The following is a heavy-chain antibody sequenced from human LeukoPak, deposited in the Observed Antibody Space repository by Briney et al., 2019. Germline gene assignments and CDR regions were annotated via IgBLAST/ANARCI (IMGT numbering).Heavy chain of an antibody. V-gene: IGHV3-30*04. Sequence: GGSLRLSCAASGHSFRNHAIHWVRQAPGKGLEWVTVISHDGGNDYYRDSVKGRFTISRDNSRNTVFLQMNSLRPGDTAVYDCVGSPAYYNMEVRGKGPTVTVSS. CDR2: ISHDGGND. D-gene: IGHD3-10*01. CDR3: VGSPAYYNMEV. CDR1: GHSFRNHA. J-gene: IGHJ6*03.